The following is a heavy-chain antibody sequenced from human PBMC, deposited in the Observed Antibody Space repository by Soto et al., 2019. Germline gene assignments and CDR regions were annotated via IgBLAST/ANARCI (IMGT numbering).Heavy chain of an antibody. J-gene: IGHJ6*02. CDR3: AKGLRRLLRTQYYYGLDV. CDR2: ISGSGGNT. CDR1: GFTFSPYA. Sequence: VGSLRLSCAASGFTFSPYAMTWVRQAPGKGLEWVSSISGSGGNTNYADSVKGRFTVSRDNSKRTLSLQMNSLTEEDTAIYYCAKGLRRLLRTQYYYGLDVWGRGTTVTAP. D-gene: IGHD3-16*01. V-gene: IGHV3-23*01.